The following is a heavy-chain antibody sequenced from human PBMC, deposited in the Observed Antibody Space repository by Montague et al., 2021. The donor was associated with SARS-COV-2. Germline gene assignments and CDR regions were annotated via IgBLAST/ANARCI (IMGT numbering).Heavy chain of an antibody. V-gene: IGHV4-39*01. Sequence: SETLSLTCTVSGGSISSSSNYWGWIRQPPGKGLEWIGNIYYSGSTYYNPSLKSRVTISVDTSKNQFSLKLSSVTAADTAVYYCARLNFHITIFGVVSSRVFDYWGQETLVTVSS. CDR1: GGSISSSSNY. D-gene: IGHD3-3*01. CDR2: IYYSGST. J-gene: IGHJ4*02. CDR3: ARLNFHITIFGVVSSRVFDY.